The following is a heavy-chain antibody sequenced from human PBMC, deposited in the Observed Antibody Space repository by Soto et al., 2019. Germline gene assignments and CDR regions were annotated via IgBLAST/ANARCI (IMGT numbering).Heavy chain of an antibody. J-gene: IGHJ4*02. CDR3: ARGSDFIGLDH. V-gene: IGHV3-21*01. D-gene: IGHD3-16*02. CDR2: IGTSGSYI. Sequence: GGSLRVSCAVSGFILRRCSMNGCRQAPGKGLEWVSSIGTSGSYIYDTDSVKGRFTISRDNTKDSLYLQMNSLRAEDTAIYYCARGSDFIGLDHWGQRT. CDR1: GFILRRCS.